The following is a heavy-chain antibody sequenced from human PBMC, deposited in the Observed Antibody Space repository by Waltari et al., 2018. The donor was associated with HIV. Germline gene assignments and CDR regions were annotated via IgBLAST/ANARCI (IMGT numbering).Heavy chain of an antibody. CDR2: IYDTGNT. Sequence: QVQLRESGPGLVKPSQTLTLTCSVSGDSVKSLGHNWSWIRQVPGKGLQWIGYIYDTGNTYYHPSLKSRAVSSADTSRNRLYLKLTRVTAADTAIYFCSKHAYGDYAHFDSWGPGILVTVSS. J-gene: IGHJ4*01. V-gene: IGHV4-31*03. CDR1: GDSVKSLGHN. D-gene: IGHD4-17*01. CDR3: SKHAYGDYAHFDS.